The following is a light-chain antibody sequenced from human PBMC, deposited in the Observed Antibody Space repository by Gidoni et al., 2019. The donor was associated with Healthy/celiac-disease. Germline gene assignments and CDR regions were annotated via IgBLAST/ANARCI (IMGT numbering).Light chain of an antibody. CDR3: QQDGSSPRT. Sequence: ELVFTQSPGTLPLSPGERATVSCRASQRVSSSYLAWYQQNPGQAPRLLIYGASSRATGFPDRFSGRGSGTDFTLTISRLEPEDFAVYYCQQDGSSPRTFGQGTKVEIK. J-gene: IGKJ1*01. V-gene: IGKV3-20*01. CDR1: QRVSSSY. CDR2: GAS.